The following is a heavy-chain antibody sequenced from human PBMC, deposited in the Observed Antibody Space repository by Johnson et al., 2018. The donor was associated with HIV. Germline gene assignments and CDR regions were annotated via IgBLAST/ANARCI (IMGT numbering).Heavy chain of an antibody. CDR2: IWYDGSNK. D-gene: IGHD5-12*01. Sequence: QVQLVESGGGLVQPGGSLRLSCAGSGFTVSRNYMSWVRQAPGKGLEWVAVIWYDGSNKYYADSVKGRLTISRDNAKNSLYLQMNSLRAEDTAVYYCAKEDPVRGYSGYVDAFDIWGQGTMVTVSS. J-gene: IGHJ3*02. CDR1: GFTVSRNY. V-gene: IGHV3-33*03. CDR3: AKEDPVRGYSGYVDAFDI.